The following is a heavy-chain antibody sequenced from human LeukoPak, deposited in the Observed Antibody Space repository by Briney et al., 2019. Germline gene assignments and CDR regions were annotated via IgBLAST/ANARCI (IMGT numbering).Heavy chain of an antibody. J-gene: IGHJ4*02. CDR1: GFTFSNYA. Sequence: GGSLRLSCAASGFTFSNYAMYWVSQAPGKGLEWVAVISYDGSNKYYADSVKGRFTISRDNSKNTLYLQMNSLRAEDTAVYYCARSYCSGSTCYAPEYWGQGTLVTVSS. V-gene: IGHV3-30*04. CDR2: ISYDGSNK. D-gene: IGHD2-2*01. CDR3: ARSYCSGSTCYAPEY.